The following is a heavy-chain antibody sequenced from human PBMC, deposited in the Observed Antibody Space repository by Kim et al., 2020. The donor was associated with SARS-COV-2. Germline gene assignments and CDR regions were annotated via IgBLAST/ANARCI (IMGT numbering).Heavy chain of an antibody. V-gene: IGHV1-69*04. J-gene: IGHJ4*02. CDR1: GGTFSSYG. Sequence: SVKVSCKASGGTFSSYGFNWVRQAPGQGLEWMGRITPILEIVSYAQTFEGRVRISVDKLTSTAFMDLSVLTSEDTAVYYCAADVDELRGSVSPSRYWGQGTLVTVSS. CDR3: AADVDELRGSVSPSRY. D-gene: IGHD1-7*01. CDR2: ITPILEIV.